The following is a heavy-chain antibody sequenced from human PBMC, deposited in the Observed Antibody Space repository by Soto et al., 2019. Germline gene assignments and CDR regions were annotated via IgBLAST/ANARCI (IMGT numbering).Heavy chain of an antibody. CDR3: AREITHIVVEKEGAFDI. V-gene: IGHV4-59*01. CDR1: GGSISSCY. CDR2: IYYSGST. Sequence: PSETLSLTCTVSGGSISSCYWSWIRQPPGKGLEWIGYIYYSGSTNYNPSLKSRVTISVDTSKNQFSLKLSSVTAADTAVYYCAREITHIVVEKEGAFDIWGQGTMVTVSS. D-gene: IGHD2-21*01. J-gene: IGHJ3*02.